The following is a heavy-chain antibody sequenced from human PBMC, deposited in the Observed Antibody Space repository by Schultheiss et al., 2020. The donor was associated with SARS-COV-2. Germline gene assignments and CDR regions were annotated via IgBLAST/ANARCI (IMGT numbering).Heavy chain of an antibody. CDR2: ISGSGGST. V-gene: IGHV3-23*01. J-gene: IGHJ4*02. CDR1: GFTFSDYY. CDR3: ARGGYGSSGWSV. D-gene: IGHD6-19*01. Sequence: GGSLRLSCAASGFTFSDYYMSWVRQAPGKGLEWVSAISGSGGSTYYADSVKGRFTISRDNSKNTLYLEMNSLRAEDTAVYYCARGGYGSSGWSVWGQGTLVTVSS.